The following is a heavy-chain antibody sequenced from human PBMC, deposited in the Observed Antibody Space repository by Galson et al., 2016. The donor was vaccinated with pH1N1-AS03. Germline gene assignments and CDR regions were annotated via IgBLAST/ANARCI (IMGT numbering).Heavy chain of an antibody. Sequence: SLRLSCAASGFGVSGNAMTWVRQAPGKGLEWVSSIGSDLKTHYANSVKGRFSISKDNSKNTVYLQMDSLRAEDTALYYCAKDLFWMSAMDVWGQGTTATVSS. D-gene: IGHD1-1*01. CDR1: GFGVSGNA. J-gene: IGHJ6*02. CDR3: AKDLFWMSAMDV. V-gene: IGHV3-23*01. CDR2: IGSDLKT.